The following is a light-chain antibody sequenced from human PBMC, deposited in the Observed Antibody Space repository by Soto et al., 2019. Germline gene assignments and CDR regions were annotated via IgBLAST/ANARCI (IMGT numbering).Light chain of an antibody. CDR2: GAS. J-gene: IGKJ1*01. CDR3: QQYNNWPSWT. CDR1: QSVSSN. Sequence: EIVMTQSPATLSVSPGERATLSCRASQSVSSNLAWYQQKPGQAPRLLIYGASTRATGIQARFSGSGSGTEFTLTISSLQSEDFEVYYCQQYNNWPSWTFGQGTKVEIK. V-gene: IGKV3-15*01.